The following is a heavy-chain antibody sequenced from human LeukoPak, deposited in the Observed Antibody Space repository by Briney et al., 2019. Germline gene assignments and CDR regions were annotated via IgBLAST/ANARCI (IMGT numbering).Heavy chain of an antibody. D-gene: IGHD3-10*01. Sequence: GGSLRLSCAASGFTFSTYAMHWVRQAPGKGLEYVSAISSDGTTTNFASSVKGRFTISRDNSKNTLYLQMGSLRVEDMAVYYCARANGSGTYYNIYFQHWGQGTLVSVSS. CDR1: GFTFSTYA. J-gene: IGHJ1*01. V-gene: IGHV3-64*01. CDR3: ARANGSGTYYNIYFQH. CDR2: ISSDGTTT.